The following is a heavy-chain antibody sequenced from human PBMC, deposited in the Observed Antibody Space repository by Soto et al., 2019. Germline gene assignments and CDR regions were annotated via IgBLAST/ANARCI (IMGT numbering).Heavy chain of an antibody. D-gene: IGHD6-19*01. J-gene: IGHJ4*02. V-gene: IGHV3-21*01. CDR3: SREARWAVTGTSPGEY. Sequence: EVQLVESGGGLVKPGGSLRLSCAASGFTFSSYSMNWVRQAPGKGLEWVSAISSPSVNIYYADSVKGRFTISRDNAKNSLFLQMNSLRAEDTAVYYCSREARWAVTGTSPGEYWGQGTLVTVSS. CDR1: GFTFSSYS. CDR2: ISSPSVNI.